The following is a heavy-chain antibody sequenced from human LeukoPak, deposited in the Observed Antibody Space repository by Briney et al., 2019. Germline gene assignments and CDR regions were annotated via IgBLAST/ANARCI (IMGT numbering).Heavy chain of an antibody. D-gene: IGHD2-21*02. CDR2: ISSSSSCI. Sequence: GGSLRLSCAASGFTFSSYSMNWVRQAPGKGLEWVSSISSSSSCIYYADSVKGRFTISRGNAKNSLYLQMNSLRAEDTAVYYCARGVTYCGGDCYLPDDAFDIWGQGTMVTVSS. CDR3: ARGVTYCGGDCYLPDDAFDI. CDR1: GFTFSSYS. J-gene: IGHJ3*02. V-gene: IGHV3-21*01.